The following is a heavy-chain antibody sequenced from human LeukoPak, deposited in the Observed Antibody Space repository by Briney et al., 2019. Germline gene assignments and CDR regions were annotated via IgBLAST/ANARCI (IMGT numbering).Heavy chain of an antibody. Sequence: SETLSLTCAVYGGSFSGYYWSWIRQPPGRGLEWIGEINHSGSTNYNPSLKSRVTISVDMSKNQLSLKLSSVTAADTAVYYCARARSWLPIDYWGQGTLVTVSS. V-gene: IGHV4-34*01. CDR1: GGSFSGYY. D-gene: IGHD6-13*01. J-gene: IGHJ4*02. CDR3: ARARSWLPIDY. CDR2: INHSGST.